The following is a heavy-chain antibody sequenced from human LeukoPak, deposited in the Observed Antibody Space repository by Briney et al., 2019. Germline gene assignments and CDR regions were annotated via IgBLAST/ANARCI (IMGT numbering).Heavy chain of an antibody. CDR3: ASAGILWNKAEYFDY. D-gene: IGHD1/OR15-1a*01. CDR2: IKQDGSEK. V-gene: IGHV3-7*01. Sequence: PGGSLRLSCAASGFTFSSYWMSWVRQAPGKGLEWVANIKQDGSEKYYVDSVKGRFTISRDNAKNSLFLQMNSLRAEDTAVYYCASAGILWNKAEYFDYWGQGTLVTVSS. J-gene: IGHJ4*02. CDR1: GFTFSSYW.